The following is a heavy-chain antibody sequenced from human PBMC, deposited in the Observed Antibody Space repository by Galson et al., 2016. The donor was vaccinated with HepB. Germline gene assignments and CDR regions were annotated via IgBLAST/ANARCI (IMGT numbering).Heavy chain of an antibody. D-gene: IGHD3-16*01. Sequence: SLRLSCAASGFNVDNYGMHWVRQAPGRGLEWVAVIWHDGGIKRYADSVKGRFTISRDTSKNTLYLQMNSLRAEDTAVYYCAREGRGSPSYNWLDPWGQGTLVIASS. J-gene: IGHJ5*02. CDR1: GFNVDNYG. V-gene: IGHV3-33*01. CDR3: AREGRGSPSYNWLDP. CDR2: IWHDGGIK.